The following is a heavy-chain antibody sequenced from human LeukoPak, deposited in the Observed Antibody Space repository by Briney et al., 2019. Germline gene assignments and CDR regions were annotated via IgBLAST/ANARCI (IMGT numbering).Heavy chain of an antibody. Sequence: PGGSLRLSCAASGFTFSSYGMHWVRQAPGKGLEWVAVISYDGSNKYYADSVKGRFTISRDNSKNALYLQMNSLRAEDTAVYYCAKDKGAHFDYWGQGTLVTVSS. J-gene: IGHJ4*02. D-gene: IGHD3-16*01. CDR1: GFTFSSYG. CDR2: ISYDGSNK. V-gene: IGHV3-30*18. CDR3: AKDKGAHFDY.